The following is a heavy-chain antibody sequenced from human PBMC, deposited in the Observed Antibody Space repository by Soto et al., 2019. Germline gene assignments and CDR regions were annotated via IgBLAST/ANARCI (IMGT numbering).Heavy chain of an antibody. Sequence: PGGSLRLSCAASGFSFSDYSMNWVRQAPGKGLEWVSSISLSGTSTYYADSVKGRFTISRDNSKNTLYLQMNSLRAEDTAVYYCAKDQHGEGEQWLVNYYYYGMDVWGQGTTVTVSS. J-gene: IGHJ6*02. CDR3: AKDQHGEGEQWLVNYYYYGMDV. V-gene: IGHV3-23*01. CDR2: ISLSGTST. CDR1: GFSFSDYS. D-gene: IGHD6-19*01.